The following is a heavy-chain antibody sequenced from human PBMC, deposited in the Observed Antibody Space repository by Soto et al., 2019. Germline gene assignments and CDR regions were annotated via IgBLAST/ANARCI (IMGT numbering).Heavy chain of an antibody. CDR3: ARGGQVPYFDWVSPAQPVESLDY. V-gene: IGHV1-18*01. J-gene: IGHJ4*01. CDR1: GYTFTSYG. Sequence: GSSVKACCKASGYTFTSYGISWVRQAPGQGLEWMGWISAYNGNTNYAQKLQGRVTMTTDTSTSTAYMELRSLRSDDTAVYYCARGGQVPYFDWVSPAQPVESLDYRG. D-gene: IGHD3-9*01. CDR2: ISAYNGNT.